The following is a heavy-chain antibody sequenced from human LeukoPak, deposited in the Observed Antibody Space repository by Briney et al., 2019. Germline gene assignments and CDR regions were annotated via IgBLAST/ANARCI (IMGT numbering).Heavy chain of an antibody. D-gene: IGHD6-19*01. CDR1: GGSIGSNY. CDR3: AKYGNSGWVIDN. CDR2: IYYTGGT. J-gene: IGHJ4*02. Sequence: SETLSLTCTVSGGSIGSNYWTCIRQPPGKGLEYIGYIYYTGGTNYNPSLKSRVSISVDTSKNQFSLKLTSVTAADTAVYFCAKYGNSGWVIDNWGQGTLVTVSS. V-gene: IGHV4-59*08.